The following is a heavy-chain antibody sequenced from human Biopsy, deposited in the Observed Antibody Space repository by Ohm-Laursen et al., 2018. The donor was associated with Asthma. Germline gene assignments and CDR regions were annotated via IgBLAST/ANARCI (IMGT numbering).Heavy chain of an antibody. D-gene: IGHD1-20*01. Sequence: SDTLSLTCTVYGGYLTGHYWNWIRQPPGKGLEWIGEIDQSGYTNYNPSLESRVTISADTSKNQFHLNLSSVTAADTAVYFCARAAITGIRGWFDPWGQGTQVTVSS. CDR3: ARAAITGIRGWFDP. V-gene: IGHV4-34*01. CDR1: GGYLTGHY. J-gene: IGHJ5*02. CDR2: IDQSGYT.